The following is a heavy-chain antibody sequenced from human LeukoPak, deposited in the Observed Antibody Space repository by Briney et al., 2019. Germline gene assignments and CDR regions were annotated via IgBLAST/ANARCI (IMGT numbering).Heavy chain of an antibody. J-gene: IGHJ4*02. D-gene: IGHD6-19*01. Sequence: SETLSLTCTVSGGSISSYYWSWIRQPPGKGLEWIGYIYYSGSTYYNPSLKSRVTISVGTSKNQFSLKLSSVTAADTAVYYCARELPVAEPDYWGQGTLVTVSS. CDR2: IYYSGST. CDR1: GGSISSYY. V-gene: IGHV4-30-4*01. CDR3: ARELPVAEPDY.